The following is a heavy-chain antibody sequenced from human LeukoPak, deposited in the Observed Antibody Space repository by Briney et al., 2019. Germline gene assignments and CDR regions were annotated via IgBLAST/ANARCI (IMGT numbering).Heavy chain of an antibody. CDR1: GGSISSNY. J-gene: IGHJ4*02. D-gene: IGHD1-1*01. V-gene: IGHV4-4*07. Sequence: PSETLSLTCSVSGGSISSNYWSWIRQPAGKGLEWIGRIYTSGSTKYNPSLKSRVTMSVDTSKNQFSLKLSSVTSTDTAVYYCAREWNPSRWVDYFDSWGQGTLVTVSS. CDR3: AREWNPSRWVDYFDS. CDR2: IYTSGST.